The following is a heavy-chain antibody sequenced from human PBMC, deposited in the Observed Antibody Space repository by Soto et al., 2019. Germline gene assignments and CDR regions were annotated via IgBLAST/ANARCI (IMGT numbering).Heavy chain of an antibody. J-gene: IGHJ3*02. CDR1: GFTFSSSS. D-gene: IGHD2-15*01. CDR3: ATARRRGGGTNAFDI. Sequence: EVQLVESGGGLVKPGVSLRLSCAASGFTFSSSSMNWVCQAPGKGLEWVPSTSSSSSYIYYSDSVKGRFTISRDTARNSLYLQMNSLRADDTAVYYGATARRRGGGTNAFDIWGQGTMVTVSS. CDR2: TSSSSSYI. V-gene: IGHV3-21*01.